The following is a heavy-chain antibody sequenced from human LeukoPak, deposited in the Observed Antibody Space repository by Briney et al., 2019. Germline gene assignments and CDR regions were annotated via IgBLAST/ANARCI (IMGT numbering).Heavy chain of an antibody. D-gene: IGHD1-7*01. CDR2: INPNSGGT. J-gene: IGHJ6*02. V-gene: IGHV1-2*04. Sequence: ASVKVSCKASGYTFTGYYMHWVRQAPGQGLEWMGWINPNSGGTNCAQKFQGWVTMTRDTSISTAYMELSRLRSDDTAVYYCARGYPNWNYATPYGMDVWGQGTTVTVSS. CDR1: GYTFTGYY. CDR3: ARGYPNWNYATPYGMDV.